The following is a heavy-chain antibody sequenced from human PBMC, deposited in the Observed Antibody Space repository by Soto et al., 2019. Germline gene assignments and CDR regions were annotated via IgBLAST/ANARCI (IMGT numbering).Heavy chain of an antibody. CDR2: FYYSGST. V-gene: IGHV4-59*06. J-gene: IGHJ6*02. D-gene: IGHD5-12*01. CDR1: GGSISGYY. Sequence: PSETLSLTCTVSGGSISGYYWSWIRQPPGKGLEWIGYFYYSGSTYYNPSLKSRVTISVDTSKNQFSLKLSSVTAADTAVYYCAASCVACGGFNYYGMDVWGQGTTVTVSS. CDR3: AASCVACGGFNYYGMDV.